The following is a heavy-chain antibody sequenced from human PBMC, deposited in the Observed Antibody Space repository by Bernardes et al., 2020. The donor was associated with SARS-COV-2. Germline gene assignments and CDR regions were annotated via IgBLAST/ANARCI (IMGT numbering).Heavy chain of an antibody. J-gene: IGHJ4*02. CDR2: IWYDGSKK. Sequence: GGSLRLSCAASGFTFSSFGMHWVRQAPGKGLEWVAVIWYDGSKKHYVDSVKGRFTISRDNSKNTLYLQMNSLRAEDTAVYYCVRDFPPFSGNYGDLHYWGQGTLVTVSS. V-gene: IGHV3-33*01. D-gene: IGHD1-26*01. CDR3: VRDFPPFSGNYGDLHY. CDR1: GFTFSSFG.